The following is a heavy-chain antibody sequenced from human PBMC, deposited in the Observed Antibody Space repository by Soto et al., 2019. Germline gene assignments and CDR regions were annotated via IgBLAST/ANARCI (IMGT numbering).Heavy chain of an antibody. D-gene: IGHD2-8*02. J-gene: IGHJ4*02. V-gene: IGHV1-2*02. CDR3: ARGDYGTGGYPFPYFDY. CDR2: INPDSGAT. CDR1: GYSFTGYY. Sequence: HEHLVQSGAEVKRPGASLKVSCKASGYSFTGYYIHWVRQAPGQGLEWMGWINPDSGATNYAQNFQGRVTLPSDTSISTASMDLTSLTSDDTAVYSCARGDYGTGGYPFPYFDYWGQGTLVIVSS.